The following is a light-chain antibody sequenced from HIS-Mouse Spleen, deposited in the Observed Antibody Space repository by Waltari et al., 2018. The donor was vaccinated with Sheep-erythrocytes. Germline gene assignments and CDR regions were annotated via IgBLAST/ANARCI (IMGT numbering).Light chain of an antibody. V-gene: IGLV2-23*01. J-gene: IGLJ3*02. CDR3: CSYAGSSTPWV. CDR2: EGS. CDR1: SSHVGSYNL. Sequence: QSALTQPASVSGSPGQSITLPCPGTSSHVGSYNLVSWYQQHPGKAPKLMIYEGSKRPSGVSNRFSGSKSGNTASLTISGLQAEDEADYYCCSYAGSSTPWVFGGGTKLTVL.